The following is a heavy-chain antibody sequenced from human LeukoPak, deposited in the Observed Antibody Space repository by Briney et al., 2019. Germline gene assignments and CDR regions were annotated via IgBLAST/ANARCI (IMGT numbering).Heavy chain of an antibody. J-gene: IGHJ4*02. Sequence: PGGSLRLSCAASGFTFSSYAMTWVRQAPGKGLEWVSAIGGNGGSAYYADSVKGRFTISRDNSKNTLYLQMNSLRVEDTAVYYCATRDPCSGGSCYGLGYWGQGTLVTVSS. D-gene: IGHD2-15*01. CDR2: IGGNGGSA. CDR3: ATRDPCSGGSCYGLGY. V-gene: IGHV3-23*01. CDR1: GFTFSSYA.